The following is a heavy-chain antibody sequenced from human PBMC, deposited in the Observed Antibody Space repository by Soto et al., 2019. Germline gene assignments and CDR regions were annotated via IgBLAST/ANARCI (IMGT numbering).Heavy chain of an antibody. CDR1: GGSVSSGSYY. V-gene: IGHV4-61*01. J-gene: IGHJ4*02. CDR2: IYYSGST. CDR3: AREMATIGIDY. Sequence: SETLSLTCTVSGGSVSSGSYYWSWIRQPPGKGLEWIGYIYYSGSTNYNPSLKSRVTISVDTSKNQFSLKLSSVTAADTAVYYCAREMATIGIDYWGQGTLVTVSS. D-gene: IGHD5-12*01.